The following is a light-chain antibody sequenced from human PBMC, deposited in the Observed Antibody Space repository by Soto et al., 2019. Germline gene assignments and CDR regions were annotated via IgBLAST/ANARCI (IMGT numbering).Light chain of an antibody. CDR1: SSDVGGYNY. Sequence: QSVLTQPASVSGSPGQSITISCTGTSSDVGGYNYVSWYQQHPGKAPQLMIYDVSNRPSGVSTRCSGFKSGNTASLTISGLQAEDEADYYCSSYTSSSTTVFGTGTKVTVL. V-gene: IGLV2-14*01. CDR2: DVS. CDR3: SSYTSSSTTV. J-gene: IGLJ1*01.